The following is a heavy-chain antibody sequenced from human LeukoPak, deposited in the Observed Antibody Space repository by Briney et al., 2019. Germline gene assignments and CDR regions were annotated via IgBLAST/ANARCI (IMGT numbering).Heavy chain of an antibody. CDR3: ATENSRGSYYFDY. D-gene: IGHD1-26*01. CDR1: GFTFDDYT. CDR2: ISWDGGST. V-gene: IGHV3-43*01. J-gene: IGHJ4*02. Sequence: PGGSLRLSCAASGFTFDDYTMHWVRQAPGKGLEWVSLISWDGGSTYYADSVKGRFTISRDNSKNSLYLQMNSLRTEDTALYYCATENSRGSYYFDYWGQGTLVTVSS.